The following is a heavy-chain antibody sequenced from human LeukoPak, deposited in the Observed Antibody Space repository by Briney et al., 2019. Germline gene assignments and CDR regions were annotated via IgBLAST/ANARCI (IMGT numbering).Heavy chain of an antibody. V-gene: IGHV3-33*01. J-gene: IGHJ4*02. CDR1: GFTFSSYG. Sequence: GGSLRLSCAASGFTFSSYGMHWVRQASGKGLEWVAVIWYDGSNKYYADSVKGRFTISRDNSKNTLYLQMNSLRAEDTAVYYCARGFLHSSSSISELSYFDYWGQGTLVTVSS. CDR2: IWYDGSNK. D-gene: IGHD6-13*01. CDR3: ARGFLHSSSSISELSYFDY.